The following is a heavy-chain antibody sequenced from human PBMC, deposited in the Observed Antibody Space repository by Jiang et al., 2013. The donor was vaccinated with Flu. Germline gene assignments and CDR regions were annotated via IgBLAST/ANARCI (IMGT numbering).Heavy chain of an antibody. CDR3: ARPGSYYYGSGSYPGYGMDV. CDR1: GYTFTSYD. CDR2: MNPNSGNT. V-gene: IGHV1-8*01. D-gene: IGHD3-10*01. J-gene: IGHJ6*02. Sequence: KVSCKASGYTFTSYDINWVRQATGQGLEWMGWMNPNSGNTGYAQKFQGRVTMTRNTSISTAYMELSSLRSEDTAVYYCARPGSYYYGSGSYPGYGMDVWGQGTTVTVSS.